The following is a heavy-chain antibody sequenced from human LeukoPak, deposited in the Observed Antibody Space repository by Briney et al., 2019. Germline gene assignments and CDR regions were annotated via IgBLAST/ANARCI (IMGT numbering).Heavy chain of an antibody. Sequence: GGSLRLSCAASGFTFSSYGMHWVRQAPGKGLEWVAVISYDGSNKYYADSVKGRFTISRDNSKNTLYLQMNSLRAEDTAVYYCAKDEDYYDSSLTDYWGQGTLSPSPQ. D-gene: IGHD3-22*01. J-gene: IGHJ4*02. V-gene: IGHV3-30*18. CDR1: GFTFSSYG. CDR2: ISYDGSNK. CDR3: AKDEDYYDSSLTDY.